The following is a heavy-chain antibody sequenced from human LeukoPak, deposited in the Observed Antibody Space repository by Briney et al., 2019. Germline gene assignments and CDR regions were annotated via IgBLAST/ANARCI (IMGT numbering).Heavy chain of an antibody. CDR2: IFYAGST. V-gene: IGHV4-28*01. CDR1: GYSISSNHW. J-gene: IGHJ4*02. D-gene: IGHD3-3*02. CDR3: ARIGPILGAAWVDY. Sequence: PSETLSLTCAVSGYSISSNHWWGWIRQPPEKGLEWIGYIFYAGSTYYNPSLKSRVTMSVDTSKNQFSLRLSSVTAVDTAVYYCARIGPILGAAWVDYWGQGTLVSVSS.